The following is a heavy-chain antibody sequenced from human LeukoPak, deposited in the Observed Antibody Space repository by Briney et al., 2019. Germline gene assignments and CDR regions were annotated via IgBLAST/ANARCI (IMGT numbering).Heavy chain of an antibody. CDR2: INPNSGGT. D-gene: IGHD3-3*01. V-gene: IGHV1-2*02. CDR3: ARVHQPTPYDFWSGPPYYYYGMDV. Sequence: GASVKVSCKASGYTFTGYYMHWVRQAPGQGLEWMGWINPNSGGTNYAQKFQGRVTMTRDTSISTAYMELSRLRSDDTAVYYCARVHQPTPYDFWSGPPYYYYGMDVWGQGTTVTVSS. J-gene: IGHJ6*02. CDR1: GYTFTGYY.